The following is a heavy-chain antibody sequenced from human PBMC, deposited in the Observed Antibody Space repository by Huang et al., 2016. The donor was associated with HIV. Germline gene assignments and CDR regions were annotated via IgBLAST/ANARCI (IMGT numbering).Heavy chain of an antibody. CDR1: GFTFSDYS. Sequence: EVQLVESGGGLVKPGGSLRLSCAASGFTFSDYSMSWVGQAPGKGLQGVSNSRGSSSYIYYVDSVKGRFAISRDNAKNLLFLQMNSLRAEDTAVYYCARRYNWNYVAHGFDIWGQGTMVTVSS. D-gene: IGHD1-7*01. CDR3: ARRYNWNYVAHGFDI. J-gene: IGHJ3*02. CDR2: SRGSSSYI. V-gene: IGHV3-21*05.